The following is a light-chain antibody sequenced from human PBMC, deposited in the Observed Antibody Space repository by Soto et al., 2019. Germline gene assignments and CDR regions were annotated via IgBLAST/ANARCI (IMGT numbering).Light chain of an antibody. J-gene: IGKJ1*01. CDR2: LGS. V-gene: IGKV2-28*01. CDR1: QSLLHSNGYNY. CDR3: MQALQTPAT. Sequence: IVMTQSPLSLPVTPGEPASISCRSSQSLLHSNGYNYLDWYLQKPGQSPQLLIYLGSNRASGVPDRFSGSGSGTDFTLKISRVEAEDVGVYYCMQALQTPATFGHGTKVEIK.